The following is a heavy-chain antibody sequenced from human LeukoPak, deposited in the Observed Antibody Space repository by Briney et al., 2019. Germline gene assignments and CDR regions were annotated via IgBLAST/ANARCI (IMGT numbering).Heavy chain of an antibody. J-gene: IGHJ4*02. CDR2: IYYSGST. V-gene: IGHV4-39*02. D-gene: IGHD1-20*01. CDR3: ARERGLTGTGFDY. Sequence: PSETLSLTCTVSGGSVSSSSYYWGWIRQPPGKGLEWIGSIYYSGSTYYNPSLKSRVTISVDTSKNQFSLKLSSVTAADTAVYYCARERGLTGTGFDYWGQGTLVTVSS. CDR1: GGSVSSSSYY.